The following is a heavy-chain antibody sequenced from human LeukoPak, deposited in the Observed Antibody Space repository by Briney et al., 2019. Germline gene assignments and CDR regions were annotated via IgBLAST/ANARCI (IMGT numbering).Heavy chain of an antibody. V-gene: IGHV4-59*01. Sequence: PSETLSLTCTVSGGSISSYYWSWIRQPPEKGLELVCYICYSGSTNYNPSLKSRINISVEKSKNQSLLKLSSVTAAETAVYYCARVGYNWNGGRAFDIWGQGTMVTVSS. CDR2: ICYSGST. CDR3: ARVGYNWNGGRAFDI. J-gene: IGHJ3*02. CDR1: GGSISSYY. D-gene: IGHD1-20*01.